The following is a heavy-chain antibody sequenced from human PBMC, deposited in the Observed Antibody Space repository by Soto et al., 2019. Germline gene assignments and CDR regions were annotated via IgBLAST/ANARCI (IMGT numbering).Heavy chain of an antibody. CDR3: TRKTPPTGMEV. D-gene: IGHD3-9*01. CDR2: IGSGGDT. Sequence: EVQLVESGGGLVQPGGSLRLSCAASGFTLSSYDIHWVRQATGEGLAWVSGIGSGGDTHYADSVKGRFIISREDGKNSLYLQMKNLRVGDPAVYDCTRKTPPTGMEVWGQGATVTVSS. V-gene: IGHV3-13*01. J-gene: IGHJ6*02. CDR1: GFTLSSYD.